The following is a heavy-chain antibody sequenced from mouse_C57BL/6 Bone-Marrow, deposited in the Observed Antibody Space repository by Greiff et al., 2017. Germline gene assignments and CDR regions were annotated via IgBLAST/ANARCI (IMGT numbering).Heavy chain of an antibody. CDR2: IYPRDGST. J-gene: IGHJ1*03. CDR1: GYTFTDHT. V-gene: IGHV1-78*01. D-gene: IGHD1-1*01. Sequence: QVQLQQSDAELVKPGASVKISCKVSGYTFTDHTIHWMKQRPEQGLEWIGYIYPRDGSTKYNEKFKGKATLTADKSSSTAYMQLNRLTSEDSAVYFCARGGQITTVVASNWYFDVWGTGTTVTVSS. CDR3: ARGGQITTVVASNWYFDV.